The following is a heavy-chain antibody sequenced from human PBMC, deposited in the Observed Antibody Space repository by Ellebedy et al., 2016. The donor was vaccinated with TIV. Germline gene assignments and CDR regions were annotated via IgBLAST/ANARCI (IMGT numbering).Heavy chain of an antibody. CDR2: INHSGYT. D-gene: IGHD2-2*01. Sequence: SETLSLXXAVYGGSFSDYYWNWIRQPPGKGLEWIGEINHSGYTTYNPSLKSRVTFSVDTSKNQLSLRLTSVTAADTAVYYCARCGVVPTARGFTWCNPWGQGTLVTVSS. CDR1: GGSFSDYY. V-gene: IGHV4-34*01. J-gene: IGHJ5*02. CDR3: ARCGVVPTARGFTWCNP.